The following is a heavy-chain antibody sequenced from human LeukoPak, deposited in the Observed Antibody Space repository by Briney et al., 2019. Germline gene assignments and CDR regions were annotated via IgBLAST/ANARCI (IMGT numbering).Heavy chain of an antibody. Sequence: PGGSLRLSCAASGFTFSSYAMHWVRQAPGKGLEWVAVISYDGSNKYYADSVKGRFTISRDNSKNTLYLQMNSLRAEDTAVYYCTRTYCSSTSCYTELFDPWGQGTLVTVSS. V-gene: IGHV3-30-3*01. CDR1: GFTFSSYA. CDR2: ISYDGSNK. D-gene: IGHD2-2*02. CDR3: TRTYCSSTSCYTELFDP. J-gene: IGHJ5*02.